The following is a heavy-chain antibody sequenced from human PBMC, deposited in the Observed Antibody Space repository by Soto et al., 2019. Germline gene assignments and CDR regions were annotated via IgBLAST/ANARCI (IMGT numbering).Heavy chain of an antibody. D-gene: IGHD4-4*01. CDR3: ARDYRNKGFDH. J-gene: IGHJ4*02. CDR2: IDGSGTAT. V-gene: IGHV3-11*01. Sequence: QVQLVESGGGLVRPGESLRLSCTASGFALVDYMSWIRQAPGRGLEWVSYIDGSGTATYYTDSVKGRFTVSRDHAENSLYLQMASLTAEDTAVYYCARDYRNKGFDHWGLGTLVTVSS. CDR1: GFALVDY.